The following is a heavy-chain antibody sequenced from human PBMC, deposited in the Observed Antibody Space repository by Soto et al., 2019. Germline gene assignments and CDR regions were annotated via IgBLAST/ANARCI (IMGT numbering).Heavy chain of an antibody. D-gene: IGHD2-2*01. Sequence: EVQLVESGGGLVQPGGSLRLSCEASGFTLTNYWMSWVRQAPGKGLEWVANIKPDGGVKSYVDSVKGRFTISRDNAKKSLYLQMNSLRAEDTAMYYWAREVDRFCASTSSFGYFDHWGQGILVTVSS. J-gene: IGHJ4*02. CDR3: AREVDRFCASTSSFGYFDH. CDR1: GFTLTNYW. CDR2: IKPDGGVK. V-gene: IGHV3-7*03.